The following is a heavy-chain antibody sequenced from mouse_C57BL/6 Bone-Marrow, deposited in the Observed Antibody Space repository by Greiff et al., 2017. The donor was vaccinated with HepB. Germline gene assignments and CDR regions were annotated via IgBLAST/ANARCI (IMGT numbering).Heavy chain of an antibody. D-gene: IGHD1-1*01. J-gene: IGHJ3*01. CDR1: GYTFTSYW. CDR2: IHPNSGST. CDR3: VAGYYGGFAY. Sequence: QVQLKQPGAELVKPGASVKLSCKASGYTFTSYWMHWVKQRPGQGLEWIGMIHPNSGSTNYNEKFKSKATLTVDKSSSTAYMQLSSLTSEDSAVYYCVAGYYGGFAYWGQGTLVTVSA. V-gene: IGHV1-64*01.